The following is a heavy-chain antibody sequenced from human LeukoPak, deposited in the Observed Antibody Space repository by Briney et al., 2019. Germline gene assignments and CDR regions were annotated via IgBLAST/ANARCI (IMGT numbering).Heavy chain of an antibody. D-gene: IGHD6-19*01. Sequence: SETLSLTCAVSGGSISSGGYSWSWIRQPPGKGLEWIGYIYYSGSTNYNPSLKSRVTISVDTSKNQFSLKLSSVTAADTAVYYCARDRIAVAAYYYYGMDVWGQGTTVTVSS. V-gene: IGHV4-61*08. CDR3: ARDRIAVAAYYYYGMDV. J-gene: IGHJ6*02. CDR1: GGSISSGGYS. CDR2: IYYSGST.